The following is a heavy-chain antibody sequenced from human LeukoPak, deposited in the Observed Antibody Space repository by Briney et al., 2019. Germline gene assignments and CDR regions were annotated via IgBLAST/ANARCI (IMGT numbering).Heavy chain of an antibody. CDR1: GYTFTSYG. CDR2: ISAYNGNT. CDR3: ARRSERFYYDFWSGYLGLDY. J-gene: IGHJ4*02. D-gene: IGHD3-3*01. Sequence: GASVKVSCKASGYTFTSYGISWVRQAPGHGLEWMGWISAYNGNTNYAQKLQGRVTMTTDTSTSTAYMELRSLRSDDTAVYYCARRSERFYYDFWSGYLGLDYWGQGTLVTVSS. V-gene: IGHV1-18*01.